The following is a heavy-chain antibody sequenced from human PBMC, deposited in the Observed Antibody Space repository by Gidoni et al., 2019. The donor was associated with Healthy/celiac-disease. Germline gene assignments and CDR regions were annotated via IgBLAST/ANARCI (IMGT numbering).Heavy chain of an antibody. D-gene: IGHD6-6*01. CDR1: GFTFRRYS. V-gene: IGHV3-21*01. J-gene: IGHJ4*02. CDR2: ISSSSSYR. CDR3: ARDEYSSSPGYFDY. Sequence: EVQLVESGGGLVKPGGSLRLSCAASGFTFRRYSMNWVRQAPGKGLEWVSSISSSSSYRYYADSVKGRFTISRDNAKNSLYLQMNSRRAEDTAVYYCARDEYSSSPGYFDYWGQGTLVTVSS.